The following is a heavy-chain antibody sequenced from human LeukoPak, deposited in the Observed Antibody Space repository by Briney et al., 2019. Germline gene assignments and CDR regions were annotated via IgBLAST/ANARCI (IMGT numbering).Heavy chain of an antibody. D-gene: IGHD3-9*01. J-gene: IGHJ4*02. CDR1: GYTFTSYY. CDR3: ARVFNDILTGYDY. V-gene: IGHV1-2*06. Sequence: ASVKVSCKASGYTFTSYYMHWVRQAPGQGLEWMGRINPNSGGTNYAQKFQGRVTMTRDTSISTAYMELSRLRSDDTAVYYCARVFNDILTGYDYWGQGTLVTVSS. CDR2: INPNSGGT.